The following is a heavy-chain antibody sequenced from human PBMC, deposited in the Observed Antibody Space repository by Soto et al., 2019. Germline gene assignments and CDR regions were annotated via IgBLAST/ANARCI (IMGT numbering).Heavy chain of an antibody. CDR3: ARGIVVGEAPTGAEYYNYYGMDV. Sequence: QVQLVQSGAEVTKPGSSVKVSCKDSGDTFSRYALNWVRQCPGQGLEWMGGIIHMFGTANYAEKFQGRVTTTADETTSTGYMELNRLRSEDTAGYYGARGIVVGEAPTGAEYYNYYGMDVWCQGTTVTVSS. J-gene: IGHJ6*02. V-gene: IGHV1-69*01. CDR1: GDTFSRYA. D-gene: IGHD2-15*01. CDR2: IIHMFGTA.